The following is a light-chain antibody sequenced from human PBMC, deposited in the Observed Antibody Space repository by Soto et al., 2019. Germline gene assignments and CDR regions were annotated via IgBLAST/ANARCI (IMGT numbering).Light chain of an antibody. CDR3: QQLESYPST. J-gene: IGKJ4*01. CDR1: QGVSSN. V-gene: IGKV3D-15*01. Sequence: IVRTQCPATLSVSPGEMSTLSCRASQGVSSNLAWYQQKPGQAPRLLIYDASNRATGIPARFSGSGSGTEFTLTISSLQPEDFATYYCQQLESYPSTFGGGTKVDIK. CDR2: DAS.